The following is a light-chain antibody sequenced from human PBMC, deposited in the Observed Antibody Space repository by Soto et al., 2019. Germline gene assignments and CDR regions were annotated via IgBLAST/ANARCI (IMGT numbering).Light chain of an antibody. CDR3: QQRSNWPT. CDR1: QSVSSY. CDR2: DAS. V-gene: IGKV3-11*01. J-gene: IGKJ4*01. Sequence: EIVLTQSPATLSLSPGERATLSCRASQSVSSYLAWYQQKPGQAPRLLIYDASNRATGIPARFSGRGSGTDFTLTISSLEPEDFAVYHCQQRSNWPTFGGGTKVDIK.